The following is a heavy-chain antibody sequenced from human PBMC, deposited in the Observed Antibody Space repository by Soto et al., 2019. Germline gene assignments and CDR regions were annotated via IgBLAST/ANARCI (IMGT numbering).Heavy chain of an antibody. Sequence: QVQLVESGGGVVQPGRSLRLSCEASGFTFSSYGMHWVRQAPGKGLEWVAGIWYDGSNKYYADSVKGRFTISRDNSKSTLYLPMNSLRAEDTAVYYCARARLAYCGCDCYSPLYWGQGNLVTVSS. D-gene: IGHD2-21*02. J-gene: IGHJ4*02. V-gene: IGHV3-33*01. CDR3: ARARLAYCGCDCYSPLY. CDR1: GFTFSSYG. CDR2: IWYDGSNK.